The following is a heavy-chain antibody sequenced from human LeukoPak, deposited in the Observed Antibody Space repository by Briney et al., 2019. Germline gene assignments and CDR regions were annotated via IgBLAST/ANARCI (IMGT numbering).Heavy chain of an antibody. J-gene: IGHJ4*02. CDR3: ARARASCCSPRGGDYLDY. V-gene: IGHV3-48*01. Sequence: GVLRLSCAASGFTFSSYSMNWVRQAPGKGLEWVSYISSSSSTIYYANSVKGRFTISRDNSKNTLYLQMGSLRPEDMAVYYCARARASCCSPRGGDYLDYWGQGTLVTVSS. CDR1: GFTFSSYS. D-gene: IGHD2-15*01. CDR2: ISSSSSTI.